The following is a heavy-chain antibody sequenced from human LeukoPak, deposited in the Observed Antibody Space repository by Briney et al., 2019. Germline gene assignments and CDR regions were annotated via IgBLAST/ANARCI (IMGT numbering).Heavy chain of an antibody. J-gene: IGHJ6*03. CDR2: MNPNSGNT. CDR1: GYPFSNYD. CDR3: ARIIGIAAAGTYYMDV. D-gene: IGHD6-13*01. Sequence: ASVTVSCKASGYPFSNYDINWVRQAPGQGLEWMGWMNPNSGNTGYAQKFQGRVTITRNTSISTAYMELSSLRSEDTAVYYCARIIGIAAAGTYYMDVWGKGTTVTVSS. V-gene: IGHV1-8*01.